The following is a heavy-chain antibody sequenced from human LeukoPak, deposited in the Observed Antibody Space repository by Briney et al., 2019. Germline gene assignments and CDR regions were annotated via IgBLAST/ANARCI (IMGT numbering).Heavy chain of an antibody. CDR2: INPDGSRT. Sequence: GGSLRLSCAASGFTFSSNWMHWVRQGPGKGLVWVSRINPDGSRTDYAESVKGRFTISRDNAKNTLSLEMNSLGDEDTAVYYCSRDFNGRDDFWGQGTLVTVSS. CDR1: GFTFSSNW. J-gene: IGHJ4*02. V-gene: IGHV3-74*01. CDR3: SRDFNGRDDF. D-gene: IGHD2-8*01.